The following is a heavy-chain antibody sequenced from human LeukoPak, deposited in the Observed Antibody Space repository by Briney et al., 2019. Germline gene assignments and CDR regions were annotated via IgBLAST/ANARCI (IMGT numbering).Heavy chain of an antibody. D-gene: IGHD6-13*01. CDR3: ARGRQQLAPYYYYYMDV. CDR1: GYTFTSYA. Sequence: ASVKVSCKASGYTFTSYAMNWVRQAPGQGLEWMGWINTNTGNPTYAQGFTGRFVFSLDTSVSTAYLQISSLKAEDTAVYYCARGRQQLAPYYYYYMDVWGKGTTVTVSS. V-gene: IGHV7-4-1*02. J-gene: IGHJ6*03. CDR2: INTNTGNP.